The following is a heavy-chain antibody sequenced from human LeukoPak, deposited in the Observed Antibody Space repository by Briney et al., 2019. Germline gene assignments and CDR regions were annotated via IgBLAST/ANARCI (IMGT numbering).Heavy chain of an antibody. CDR2: ISSSSGFI. J-gene: IGHJ4*02. V-gene: IGHV3-21*01. CDR3: ARSGGSGWYSDY. Sequence: GGSLRLSCAASGFTFSSYGMNWVRQAPGKGLEWVSSISSSSGFIFYADSVKGRFTISRDNAKNSLYLQMNSLRVEDTAVYYCARSGGSGWYSDYWGQGTLVTVSS. D-gene: IGHD6-19*01. CDR1: GFTFSSYG.